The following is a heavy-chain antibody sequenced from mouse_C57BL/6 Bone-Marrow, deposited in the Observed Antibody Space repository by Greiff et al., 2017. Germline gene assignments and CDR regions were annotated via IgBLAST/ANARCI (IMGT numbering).Heavy chain of an antibody. V-gene: IGHV5-17*01. CDR1: GFTFSDYG. CDR3: ARSIYYGSSYDYAMDY. D-gene: IGHD1-1*01. CDR2: ISSGSSTI. Sequence: EVMLVESGGGLVKPGGSLKLSCAASGFTFSDYGMHWVRQAPEKGLEWVAYISSGSSTIYYADTVKGRFTISRYNAKNTLFLQMTSLRSEDTAMYYCARSIYYGSSYDYAMDYWGQGTSVTVS. J-gene: IGHJ4*01.